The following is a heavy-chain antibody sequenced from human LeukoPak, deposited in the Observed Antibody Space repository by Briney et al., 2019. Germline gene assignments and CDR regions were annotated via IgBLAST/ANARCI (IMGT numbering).Heavy chain of an antibody. Sequence: GGSLRLSCAASGFTFTSYAMNWVRQAPGKGLNWVSAISGSGGSTYYPDSVKGRFTISRDNSKNTLYLQMNSLRAEDTAIYYCAKVRLQPSYYFDFWGQGTLVTVSS. D-gene: IGHD5-18*01. CDR3: AKVRLQPSYYFDF. CDR1: GFTFTSYA. J-gene: IGHJ4*02. CDR2: ISGSGGST. V-gene: IGHV3-23*01.